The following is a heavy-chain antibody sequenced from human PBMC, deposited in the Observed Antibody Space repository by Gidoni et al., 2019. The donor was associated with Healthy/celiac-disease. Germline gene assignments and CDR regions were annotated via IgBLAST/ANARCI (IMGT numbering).Heavy chain of an antibody. Sequence: QVQLVESGGGVVQPGRSLRLSCAASGFTFSSYGMHWVRQAPGKGLEWVAVISYDGSNKYYADSVKGRFTISRDNSKNTLYLQMNSLRAEDTAVYYCATYYYGSGSYQPNFDYWGQGTLVTVSS. V-gene: IGHV3-30*03. J-gene: IGHJ4*02. D-gene: IGHD3-10*01. CDR3: ATYYYGSGSYQPNFDY. CDR2: ISYDGSNK. CDR1: GFTFSSYG.